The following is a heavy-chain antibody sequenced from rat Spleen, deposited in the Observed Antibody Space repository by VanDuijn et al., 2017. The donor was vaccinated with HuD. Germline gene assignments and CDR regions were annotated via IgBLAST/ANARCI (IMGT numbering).Heavy chain of an antibody. Sequence: EVQLVESGGGLVQPGGSLQVSCAASGFTFSDYNMAWVRQAPTKGLEWVATISYGDSSGHSSTYYRDSVKGRFTISRDNAKSTLSLQMDSLRSEDTATYYCARRHYGYTDYFDYWGQGVMVTVSS. D-gene: IGHD1-9*01. CDR2: ISYGDSSGHSST. J-gene: IGHJ2*01. CDR1: GFTFSDYN. V-gene: IGHV5-7*01. CDR3: ARRHYGYTDYFDY.